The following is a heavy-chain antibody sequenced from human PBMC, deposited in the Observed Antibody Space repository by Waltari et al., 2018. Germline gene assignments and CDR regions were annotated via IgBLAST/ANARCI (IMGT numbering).Heavy chain of an antibody. CDR2: IGGSSGTT. V-gene: IGHV3-23*01. D-gene: IGHD1-7*01. J-gene: IGHJ4*02. CDR3: AKNKGFNWNYVLDY. Sequence: QLLESGGGLVQPGGSLGLPCEAAGFTVNTFAMSWVRQAPGKGREWVSAIGGSSGTTFYIGSVKGRYTISRDNSKNTLYLQMNSLRAEDTAVYYCAKNKGFNWNYVLDYWGQGTLVTVSS. CDR1: GFTVNTFA.